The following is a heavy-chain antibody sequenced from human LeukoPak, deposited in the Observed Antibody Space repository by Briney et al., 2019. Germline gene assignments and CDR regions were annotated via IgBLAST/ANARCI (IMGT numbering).Heavy chain of an antibody. V-gene: IGHV1-2*02. Sequence: GASVKVSCTASGYTFTGYYMHWVRQAPGQGLEWMGWINPNSGGTNYAQKFQGRVTMTRDTSVSTVYMELSRLRSDDTAVYYCARGPQYYYDSSAYPQDYWGQGTLVTVSS. CDR1: GYTFTGYY. D-gene: IGHD3-22*01. CDR3: ARGPQYYYDSSAYPQDY. CDR2: INPNSGGT. J-gene: IGHJ4*02.